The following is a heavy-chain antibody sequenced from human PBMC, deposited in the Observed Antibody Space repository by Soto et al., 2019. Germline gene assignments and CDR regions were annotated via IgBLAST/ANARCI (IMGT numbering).Heavy chain of an antibody. J-gene: IGHJ3*02. Sequence: GGSLRLSCAASGFTFSNAWMSWVRQAPGKGLEWVGRIKSKTDGGTTDYAAPVKGRFTISRDDSKNTLYLQMNSLKTEDTAVYYCTTDRARYDAFDIWGQGTTVTVSS. CDR1: GFTFSNAW. CDR2: IKSKTDGGTT. CDR3: TTDRARYDAFDI. V-gene: IGHV3-15*01.